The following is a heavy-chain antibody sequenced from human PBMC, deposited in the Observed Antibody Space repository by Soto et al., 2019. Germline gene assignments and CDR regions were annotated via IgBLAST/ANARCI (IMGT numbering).Heavy chain of an antibody. J-gene: IGHJ6*02. CDR1: GGSFSGYY. CDR3: ARGGNWGGYYYYYGMDV. CDR2: INHSGST. V-gene: IGHV4-34*01. Sequence: QVQLQQWGAGLLKPSETLSLTCAVYGGSFSGYYWSWIRQPPGKGLEWIGEINHSGSTKYNPSLKSRVTISVDTSKNQFSLKLSSVTAADTAVYYCARGGNWGGYYYYYGMDVWGQGTTVTVSS. D-gene: IGHD7-27*01.